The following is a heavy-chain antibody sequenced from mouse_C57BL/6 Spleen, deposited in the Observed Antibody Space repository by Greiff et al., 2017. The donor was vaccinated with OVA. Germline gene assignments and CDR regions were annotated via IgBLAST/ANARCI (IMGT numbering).Heavy chain of an antibody. J-gene: IGHJ3*01. CDR1: GFTFSSYT. D-gene: IGHD3-3*01. CDR3: ARDWGDRRVAY. V-gene: IGHV5-9*01. CDR2: ISGGGGNT. Sequence: EVQRVESGGGLVKPGGSLKLSCAASGFTFSSYTMSWVRQTPEKRLEWVATISGGGGNTYYPDSVKGRFTISRDNAKNTLYLQMSSLRSEDTALYYCARDWGDRRVAYWGKGTLVTFSA.